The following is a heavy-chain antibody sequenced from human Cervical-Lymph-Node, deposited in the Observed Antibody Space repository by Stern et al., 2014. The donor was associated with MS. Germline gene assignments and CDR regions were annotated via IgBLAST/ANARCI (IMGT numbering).Heavy chain of an antibody. CDR1: GYKFTNYY. J-gene: IGHJ4*02. CDR3: ASGRLGY. Sequence: VQLVESGAEVKKPGASVKISCKAPGYKFTNYYIHWMRQAPGQGPEWMGMINHSGDSTTYAQKFQGRVTMTRDTSTSTVYMELSRLRSEDAAVYYCASGRLGYWGQGTQVTVS. CDR2: INHSGDST. V-gene: IGHV1-46*01.